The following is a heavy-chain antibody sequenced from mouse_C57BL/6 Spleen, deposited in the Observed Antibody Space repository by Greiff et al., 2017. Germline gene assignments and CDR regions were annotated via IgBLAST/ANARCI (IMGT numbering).Heavy chain of an antibody. Sequence: QVHVKQSGAELVRPGTSVKMSCKASGYTFTNYWIGWAKQRPGHGLEWIGDIYPGGGYTNYNEKFKGKATLTADKSSSTAYMQFSSLTSEDSAIYYCARRIDGSRYYFDYWGQGTTLTVSS. V-gene: IGHV1-63*01. D-gene: IGHD1-1*01. CDR1: GYTFTNYW. CDR3: ARRIDGSRYYFDY. CDR2: IYPGGGYT. J-gene: IGHJ2*01.